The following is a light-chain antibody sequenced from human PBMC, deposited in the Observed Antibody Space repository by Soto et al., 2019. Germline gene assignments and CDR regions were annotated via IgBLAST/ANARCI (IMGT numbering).Light chain of an antibody. CDR2: EVN. CDR3: TSYADTRNFGVV. Sequence: QSAPTQPPSASGSPGQSITISCTGTSSDVGGYNYVSWYQQHPGKAPKLMIYEVNKRPSGVPDRFSGSKSDNTASLTVSGLQAEDEADYYCTSYADTRNFGVVFGGGTQLTVL. CDR1: SSDVGGYNY. J-gene: IGLJ2*01. V-gene: IGLV2-8*01.